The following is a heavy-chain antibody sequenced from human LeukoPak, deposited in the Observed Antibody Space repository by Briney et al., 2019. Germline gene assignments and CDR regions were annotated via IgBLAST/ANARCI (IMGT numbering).Heavy chain of an antibody. D-gene: IGHD3-10*01. V-gene: IGHV1-8*01. CDR3: AVYGSGSYFQLRYFDY. CDR2: VNPNSGNK. Sequence: ASVKVSCKASGYTFTSYDINWVRQATGQGLEWMGWVNPNSGNKGYAQKFQGRVTMTRNTSISTAYMELSSLRSEDTAVYYCAVYGSGSYFQLRYFDYWGQGTLVTVSS. J-gene: IGHJ4*02. CDR1: GYTFTSYD.